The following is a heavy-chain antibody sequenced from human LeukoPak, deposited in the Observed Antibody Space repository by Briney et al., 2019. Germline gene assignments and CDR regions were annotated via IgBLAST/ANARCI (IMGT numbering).Heavy chain of an antibody. V-gene: IGHV4-4*07. Sequence: SETLSLTCTVSGDSISYYYWSWIRQPAGKGLEWIGRISTSGTTNYNPSLKSRVTMSVDTSKNQFSLKLSSVTAADTAVYYCARITYGKNDAFDIWGQGTMVTVSS. CDR3: ARITYGKNDAFDI. CDR1: GDSISYYY. D-gene: IGHD4-17*01. CDR2: ISTSGTT. J-gene: IGHJ3*02.